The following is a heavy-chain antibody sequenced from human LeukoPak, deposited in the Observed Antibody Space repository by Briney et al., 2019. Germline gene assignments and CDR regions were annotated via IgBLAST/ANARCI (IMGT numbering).Heavy chain of an antibody. CDR2: ISGSGGST. J-gene: IGHJ4*02. CDR1: GFTFSSYA. CDR3: XXXXXDXWSGYWNDY. V-gene: IGHV3-23*01. Sequence: GGSLRLSCAASGFTFSSYAMSWVRQAPGKGLEWVSAISGSGGSTYYADSVKGRFTISRNNSKNTLYLQMNSLRAEDTAVYYXXXXXXDXWSGYWNDYWGQGALVTVSS. D-gene: IGHD3-3*01.